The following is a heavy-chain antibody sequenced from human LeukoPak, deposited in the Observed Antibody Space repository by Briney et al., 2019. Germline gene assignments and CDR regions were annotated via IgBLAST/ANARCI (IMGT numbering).Heavy chain of an antibody. J-gene: IGHJ4*02. CDR2: ISYGGTT. Sequence: PSETLSLTCTVSGGSISPYYWSWIRQPPGKGLEWIGYISYGGTTNYNPSLKSRLTILLDTSKNQFSLKLSSVTAADTAVYYCARQQRDALFGVVMGFGFDYWGQGILVTVSS. CDR1: GGSISPYY. V-gene: IGHV4-59*08. CDR3: ARQQRDALFGVVMGFGFDY. D-gene: IGHD3-3*01.